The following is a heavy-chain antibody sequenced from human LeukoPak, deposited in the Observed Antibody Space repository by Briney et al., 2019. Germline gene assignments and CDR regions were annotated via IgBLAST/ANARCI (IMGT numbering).Heavy chain of an antibody. CDR1: GFTFSSYG. J-gene: IGHJ4*02. CDR3: ANLPWGITMVRGVIKTDY. V-gene: IGHV3-33*06. D-gene: IGHD3-10*01. Sequence: PGGSLRLSCAASGFTFSSYGMHWVRQAPGKGLEWVAVIWYDGSNKYYADSVKDRFTISRDNSKNTLYLQMNSLRAEDTAVYYCANLPWGITMVRGVIKTDYWGQGTLVTVSS. CDR2: IWYDGSNK.